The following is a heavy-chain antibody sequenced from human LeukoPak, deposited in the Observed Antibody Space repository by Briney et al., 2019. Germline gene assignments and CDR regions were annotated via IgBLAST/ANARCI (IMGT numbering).Heavy chain of an antibody. J-gene: IGHJ6*03. CDR1: GGSFSGYY. V-gene: IGHV4-34*01. D-gene: IGHD1-14*01. Sequence: SETLSLTCAVYGGSFSGYYWSWIRQPPGKGLEWIGEINHSGSTNYNPSLKSRVTISVDTSKNQFSLKLSSVTAADTAVYYCARHGPGRGSYYYYYMDVWGKGTTVTVSS. CDR2: INHSGST. CDR3: ARHGPGRGSYYYYYMDV.